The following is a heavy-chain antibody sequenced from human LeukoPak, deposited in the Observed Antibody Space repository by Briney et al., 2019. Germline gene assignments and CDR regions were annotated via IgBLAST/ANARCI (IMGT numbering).Heavy chain of an antibody. CDR2: ISWNSGSI. D-gene: IGHD3-9*01. CDR3: AKDLGRYFDWLFSFDH. V-gene: IGHV3-9*01. J-gene: IGHJ5*02. CDR1: GFTFDDYA. Sequence: PGRSLRLSCAASGFTFDDYAMHWVRQAPGKGLEWVSGISWNSGSIGYADSVKGRFTISRDNAKNSLYLQMNSLRAEDTALYYCAKDLGRYFDWLFSFDHWGQGTLVTVSS.